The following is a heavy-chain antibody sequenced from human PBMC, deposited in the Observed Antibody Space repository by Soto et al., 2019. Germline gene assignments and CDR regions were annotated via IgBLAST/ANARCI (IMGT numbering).Heavy chain of an antibody. J-gene: IGHJ5*02. Sequence: SETLSLTCAVSGYSISSSNWWGWIRQPPGKGLEWIGYIYYSGTTYYNPSLKSRVTMSVDTSKNQFSLKLSSVTAADTAVYYCARGRDSSGYYFAWFDPWGQGTLVTVSS. V-gene: IGHV4-28*03. CDR2: IYYSGTT. CDR3: ARGRDSSGYYFAWFDP. D-gene: IGHD3-22*01. CDR1: GYSISSSNW.